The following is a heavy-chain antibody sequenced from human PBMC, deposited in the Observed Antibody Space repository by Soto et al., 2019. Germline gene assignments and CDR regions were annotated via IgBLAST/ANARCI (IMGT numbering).Heavy chain of an antibody. V-gene: IGHV3-23*01. CDR1: GFTFSSYA. J-gene: IGHJ6*02. Sequence: EVQLLESGGGLVQPGGSLRLSCAASGFTFSSYAMSWVRQAPGKGLEWVSAISGSGGSTYYADSVKGRFTISRDNSKNTLYLQMNSLRADDTAVYYCAKPPSSYYYYYGMDVWGQGTTVTVSS. CDR3: AKPPSSYYYYYGMDV. CDR2: ISGSGGST.